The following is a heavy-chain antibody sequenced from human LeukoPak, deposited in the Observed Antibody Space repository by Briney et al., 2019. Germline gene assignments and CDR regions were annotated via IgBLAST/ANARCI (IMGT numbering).Heavy chain of an antibody. CDR2: INHSGST. D-gene: IGHD3-22*01. J-gene: IGHJ4*02. Sequence: MALETLSLTCAVYGGSFSGYYWSWIRQPPGKGLEWIGEINHSGSTNYNPSLKSRVTISVDTSKNQFSLKLSSVTAADTAVYYCARGLDDSSGYYLDYWGQGTLVTVSS. V-gene: IGHV4-34*01. CDR3: ARGLDDSSGYYLDY. CDR1: GGSFSGYY.